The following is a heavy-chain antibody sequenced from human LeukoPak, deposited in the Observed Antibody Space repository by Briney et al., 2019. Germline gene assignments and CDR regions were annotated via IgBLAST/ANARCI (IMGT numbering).Heavy chain of an antibody. D-gene: IGHD2-8*02. V-gene: IGHV3-7*01. CDR2: IKEDGGDS. Sequence: GALRHSCAASGFTFSNYWMTWVRQAPGKGLEWVANIKEDGGDSYYVDSVKGRFTISRDNTKNLLYLQMNRLRVEDTAVYYCARNSYWASGVWGQGTLVTVSS. CDR1: GFTFSNYW. CDR3: ARNSYWASGV. J-gene: IGHJ4*02.